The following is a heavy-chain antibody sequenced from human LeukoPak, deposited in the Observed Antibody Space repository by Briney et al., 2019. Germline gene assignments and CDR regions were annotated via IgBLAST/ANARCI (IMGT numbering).Heavy chain of an antibody. CDR3: ARGSRRCSSTSRYRNNWFDP. D-gene: IGHD2-2*01. V-gene: IGHV4-34*01. CDR2: INHSGST. CDR1: GGSFSGYY. J-gene: IGHJ5*02. Sequence: PSETLSLTCAVYGGSFSGYYWSWIPQPPGKGLEWIGEINHSGSTNYNPPLKSRVTISVDTSKNQFSLKLSSVTAADSAVYYCARGSRRCSSTSRYRNNWFDPWGQGTLVTVSS.